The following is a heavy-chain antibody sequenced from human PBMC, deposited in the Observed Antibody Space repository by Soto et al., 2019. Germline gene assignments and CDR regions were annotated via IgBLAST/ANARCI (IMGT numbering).Heavy chain of an antibody. V-gene: IGHV3-11*06. CDR3: AGNTLVLLRGYYYYGMVF. D-gene: IGHD3-16*01. CDR1: GFTFSDYY. J-gene: IGHJ6*02. Sequence: GGSLRLSCAASGFTFSDYYMSWIRQAPGKGLEWVSYISSSSSYTNYADSVKGRFTISRDNAKNSLYLQMNSLRAEDTAVYYCAGNTLVLLRGYYYYGMVFCGQGIMVTV. CDR2: ISSSSSYT.